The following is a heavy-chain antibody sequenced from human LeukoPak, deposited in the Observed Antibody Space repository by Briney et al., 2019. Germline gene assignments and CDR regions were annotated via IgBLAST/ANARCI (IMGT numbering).Heavy chain of an antibody. Sequence: SVKVSCKASGGTFSSYAISWVRQAPGQGLEWMGGIIPIFGTANYAQKFQGRVTITADESTSTAYMELSSLRSVDTAVYYRARESCGGDCYFYYYYGMDVWGQGTTVTVSS. D-gene: IGHD2-21*02. CDR2: IIPIFGTA. V-gene: IGHV1-69*13. J-gene: IGHJ6*02. CDR1: GGTFSSYA. CDR3: ARESCGGDCYFYYYYGMDV.